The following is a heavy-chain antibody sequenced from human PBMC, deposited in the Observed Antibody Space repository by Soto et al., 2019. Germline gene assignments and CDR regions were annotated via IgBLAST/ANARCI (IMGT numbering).Heavy chain of an antibody. V-gene: IGHV4-61*08. J-gene: IGHJ5*02. Sequence: TSETLSLTCTVSGGSISSGGYYWSWIRQHPGKGLEWIGYIYYSGSTNYNPSLKSRVTISVDTSKNQFSLKLSSVTAADTAVYYCARSSSSWGWLSFDPWGQGTLVTVSS. CDR2: IYYSGST. CDR1: GGSISSGGYY. CDR3: ARSSSSWGWLSFDP. D-gene: IGHD6-13*01.